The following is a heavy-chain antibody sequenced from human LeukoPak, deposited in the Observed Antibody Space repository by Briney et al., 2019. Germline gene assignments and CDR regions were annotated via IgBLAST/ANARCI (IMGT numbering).Heavy chain of an antibody. CDR1: GASFTSFY. J-gene: IGHJ4*02. Sequence: SETLSLTCTVSGASFTSFYWSWIRQPAGKGLEWIGHFFSSGSTNYNSSFKSRATISVDKSKKQFSLGLTSVTAADTAVYFCARYSGIYGHDYWGQGTLVTVSS. D-gene: IGHD3-10*01. CDR3: ARYSGIYGHDY. V-gene: IGHV4-4*07. CDR2: FFSSGST.